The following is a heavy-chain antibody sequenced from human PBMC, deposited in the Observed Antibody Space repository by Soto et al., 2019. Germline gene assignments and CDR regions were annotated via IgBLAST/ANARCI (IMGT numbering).Heavy chain of an antibody. CDR3: VRDRPNSNLDF. D-gene: IGHD2-8*01. V-gene: IGHV1-18*01. Sequence: QVQLLQSGPEGKKPGASVKVSCTASGYSVLSYGFSWVRQAPGQGLEWMGYINTETGNTFYAQRPPGQIPHDHNISTNTAYMELRRLTSDDTAVYFCVRDRPNSNLDFWGQGTLITISS. CDR1: GYSVLSYG. J-gene: IGHJ4*02. CDR2: INTETGNT.